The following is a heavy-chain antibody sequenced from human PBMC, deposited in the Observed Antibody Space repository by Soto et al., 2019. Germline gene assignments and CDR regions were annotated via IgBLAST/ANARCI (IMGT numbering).Heavy chain of an antibody. CDR2: ISGGGETI. J-gene: IGHJ4*02. D-gene: IGHD3-10*01. CDR3: ASDPYYYASGY. CDR1: GFIFSDLY. Sequence: QVRLVQSGGGLVRPGGSLRLSCAASGFIFSDLYMTWIRQAPGKGLEWLSYISGGGETIHYADSVKSRFTVSRDNARRSLYLQMNSLRADDTAVYYCASDPYYYASGYWGQGTLVTVSS. V-gene: IGHV3-11*01.